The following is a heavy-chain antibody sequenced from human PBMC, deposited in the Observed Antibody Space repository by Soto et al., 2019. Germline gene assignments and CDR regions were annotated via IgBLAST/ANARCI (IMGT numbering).Heavy chain of an antibody. CDR2: ISGSGGST. Sequence: PGGSLRLSCAASGFTFSSYAMSWVRQAPGKGLEWVSAISGSGGSTYYADSVKGRFTISRDNSKNTLYLQMNSLRAEDTAVYYCAKDGAGRLYDFWSGYQYYFDYWGQGTLVTVSS. CDR1: GFTFSSYA. V-gene: IGHV3-23*01. CDR3: AKDGAGRLYDFWSGYQYYFDY. D-gene: IGHD3-3*01. J-gene: IGHJ4*02.